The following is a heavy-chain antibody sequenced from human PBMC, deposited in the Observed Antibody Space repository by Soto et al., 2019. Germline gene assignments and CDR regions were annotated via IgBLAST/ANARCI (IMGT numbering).Heavy chain of an antibody. V-gene: IGHV4-34*01. D-gene: IGHD2-2*01. J-gene: IGHJ6*03. Sequence: QVQLQQWGAGLLKPSETLSLTCAVYGGSFSGYYWSWIRQPPGKGLEWIGEINHSGSTNYNPSLKRRVTISVDTSKNQFSLKLSSVTAADTAVYYCARGRGYCSSTSCYDYYYYYYMDVWGKGTTVTVSS. CDR3: ARGRGYCSSTSCYDYYYYYYMDV. CDR2: INHSGST. CDR1: GGSFSGYY.